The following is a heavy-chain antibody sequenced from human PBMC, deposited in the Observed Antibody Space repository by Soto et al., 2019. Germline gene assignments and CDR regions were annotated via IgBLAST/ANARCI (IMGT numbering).Heavy chain of an antibody. CDR1: GDSFSRADYQ. CDR3: ARRSDYVAFDY. V-gene: IGHV4-30-4*01. D-gene: IGHD4-17*01. CDR2: IYYSRYT. Sequence: QVQLQESGPGLVKPSQTLSLTCTVSGDSFSRADYQWSWIRQPPGKGLEWIGSIYYSRYTYNNPSLRSRLTMAVDTSSHPFFPKLSPVTAAETAVYYCARRSDYVAFDYWGQGTLVTVS. J-gene: IGHJ4*02.